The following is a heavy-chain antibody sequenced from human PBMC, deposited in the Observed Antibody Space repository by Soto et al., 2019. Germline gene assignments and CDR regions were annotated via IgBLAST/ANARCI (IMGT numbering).Heavy chain of an antibody. CDR3: ARYDYGDYEYFQH. CDR2: IYHSGST. J-gene: IGHJ1*01. Sequence: SETLSLTYTVSGYSISSGYYWGWIRQPPGKGLEWIGSIYHSGSTYYNPSLKSRVTISVDTSKNQFSLKLSSVTAADTAVYYCARYDYGDYEYFQHWGQGTLVTVSS. CDR1: GYSISSGYY. V-gene: IGHV4-38-2*02. D-gene: IGHD4-17*01.